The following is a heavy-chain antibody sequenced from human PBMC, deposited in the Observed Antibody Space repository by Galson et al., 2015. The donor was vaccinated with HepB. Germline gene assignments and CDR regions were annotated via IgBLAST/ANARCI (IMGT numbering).Heavy chain of an antibody. D-gene: IGHD5-18*01. Sequence: ETLSLTCTVSGGSISGYYWSWIRQPPGKGLEWIGYIYYSGSTSYNPSLKSRVTFSVDTPKNQFSLKLSSVTAADTAVYYCARQRDSYETYYFDYWGQGTLVTVSS. J-gene: IGHJ4*02. CDR2: IYYSGST. V-gene: IGHV4-59*08. CDR1: GGSISGYY. CDR3: ARQRDSYETYYFDY.